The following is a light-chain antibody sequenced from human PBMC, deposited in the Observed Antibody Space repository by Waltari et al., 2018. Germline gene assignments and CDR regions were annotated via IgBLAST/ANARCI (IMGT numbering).Light chain of an antibody. CDR1: SGHSTNI. CDR2: VKSDGSH. J-gene: IGLJ3*02. V-gene: IGLV4-69*01. CDR3: QTGGHGTWV. Sequence: QLVLTQPPSASASLGASVKLTCTLSSGHSTNIIAWLQQQPEKGPRFLMNVKSDGSHNKGVGIPDRFSGSSSGAERYLTISSLQSEDEADYYCQTGGHGTWVFGGGTRLTVL.